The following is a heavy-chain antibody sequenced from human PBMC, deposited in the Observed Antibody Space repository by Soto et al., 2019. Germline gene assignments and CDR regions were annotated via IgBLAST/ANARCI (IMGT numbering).Heavy chain of an antibody. CDR2: INPKSGGT. CDR1: GYTFTVYY. Sequence: ASVKVSCKASGYTFTVYYMHWVRQAPGQGLEWMGWINPKSGGTMYPQKFQGRVTMTWDTSISTAYMALTRLRSDDTAVYYCARDLAKGGGSAGFDYWGQGSLVAVAS. V-gene: IGHV1-2*02. D-gene: IGHD1-26*01. CDR3: ARDLAKGGGSAGFDY. J-gene: IGHJ4*02.